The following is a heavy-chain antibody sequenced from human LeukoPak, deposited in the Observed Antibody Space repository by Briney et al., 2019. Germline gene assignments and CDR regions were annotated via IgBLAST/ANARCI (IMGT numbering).Heavy chain of an antibody. Sequence: GGSLRLSCAASGFTFSSYSMNWVRQAPGKGLEWVSSISSSSSYIYYADSVKGRFTISRDNAKNSLYLQMNSLRAEDTAVYYCARGSDDYGGNSGFDYWGQGTLVTVSS. J-gene: IGHJ4*02. D-gene: IGHD4-23*01. CDR2: ISSSSSYI. V-gene: IGHV3-21*01. CDR1: GFTFSSYS. CDR3: ARGSDDYGGNSGFDY.